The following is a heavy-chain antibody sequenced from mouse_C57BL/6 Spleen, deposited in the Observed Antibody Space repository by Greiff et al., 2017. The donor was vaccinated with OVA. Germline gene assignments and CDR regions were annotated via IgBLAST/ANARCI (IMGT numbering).Heavy chain of an antibody. Sequence: QVQLQQSGPGLVQPSQSLSITCTVSGFSLTSYGVHWVRQSPGKGLEWLGVIWSGGSTDYNAAFISRLSISKDNSKSQVFFKMNSLQADDTAIYYCARTYCGSSYGYYAMDYWGQGTSVTVSS. V-gene: IGHV2-2*01. CDR1: GFSLTSYG. J-gene: IGHJ4*01. D-gene: IGHD1-1*01. CDR2: IWSGGST. CDR3: ARTYCGSSYGYYAMDY.